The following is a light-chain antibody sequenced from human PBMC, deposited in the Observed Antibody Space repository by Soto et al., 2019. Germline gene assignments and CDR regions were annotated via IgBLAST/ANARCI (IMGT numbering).Light chain of an antibody. CDR2: DAS. CDR3: QPRSNWPPRFT. J-gene: IGKJ3*01. V-gene: IGKV3-11*01. Sequence: EIVLTQSPATLSLSPGERATLSCRASQSVSSYLAWYQQKPGQAPRLLIYDASNRATGIPARFSGSGSGTDSTLTISSLEPEDFAVYYCQPRSNWPPRFTFGPGTKVDIK. CDR1: QSVSSY.